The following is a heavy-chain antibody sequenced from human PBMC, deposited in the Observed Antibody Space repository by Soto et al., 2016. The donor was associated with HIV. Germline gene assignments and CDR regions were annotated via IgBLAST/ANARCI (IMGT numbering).Heavy chain of an antibody. CDR2: IRSKANSYAT. D-gene: IGHD1-26*01. J-gene: IGHJ6*03. CDR1: GFTFSGSA. Sequence: EVQLVESGGGLVQPGGSLKLSCAASGFTFSGSAMHWVRQASGKGLEWVGRIRSKANSYATAYAASVKGRFTISRDDSKNTAYLQMNSLKTEDTAVYYCTRQYGSSGSRYYYYMDVWGKGATVTVSS. CDR3: TRQYGSSGSRYYYYMDV. V-gene: IGHV3-73*01.